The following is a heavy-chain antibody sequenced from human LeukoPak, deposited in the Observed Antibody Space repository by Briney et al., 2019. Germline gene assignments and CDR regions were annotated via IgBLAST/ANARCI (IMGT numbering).Heavy chain of an antibody. V-gene: IGHV4-34*01. CDR2: INHSGST. J-gene: IGHJ4*02. D-gene: IGHD6-13*01. CDR3: AVIAAAGGFDY. Sequence: SETLSLTCAVYGGSFSGYYWSWIRQPPGKGLEWIGEINHSGSTNYNPSLKSRVTISVDTSKNQFSLKLSFVTAADTAVYYCAVIAAAGGFDYWGQGTLVTVSS. CDR1: GGSFSGYY.